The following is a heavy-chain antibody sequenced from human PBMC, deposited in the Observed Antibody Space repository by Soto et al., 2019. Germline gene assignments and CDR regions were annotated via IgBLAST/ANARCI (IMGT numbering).Heavy chain of an antibody. Sequence: EVQLVESGGGLVKPGGSLRLSCAASGFTFSNAWMSWVRQAPGQGLEWVGRIKSKTDGGTTETAAPVKGRFTISRDDSNSTLYLQMASLKVEYTAVYYCTTDHMMWEGGDAFDIWGQGTMVTVSS. CDR3: TTDHMMWEGGDAFDI. CDR1: GFTFSNAW. D-gene: IGHD1-26*01. CDR2: IKSKTDGGTT. V-gene: IGHV3-15*01. J-gene: IGHJ3*02.